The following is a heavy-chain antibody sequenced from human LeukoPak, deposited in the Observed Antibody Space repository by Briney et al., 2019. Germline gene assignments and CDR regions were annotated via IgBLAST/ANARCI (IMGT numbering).Heavy chain of an antibody. CDR1: GYSFTSYW. Sequence: GESLKIYCKGSGYSFTSYWISWVRQMPGKGLEWMGRIDPSDSYTNYNPSFQGHVTISADKSISTAYLQWSSLKASDTAMYYCARHGRGTQIHIVVVTATYYYFDYWGQGTLVTVSS. D-gene: IGHD2-21*02. J-gene: IGHJ4*02. CDR2: IDPSDSYT. CDR3: ARHGRGTQIHIVVVTATYYYFDY. V-gene: IGHV5-10-1*01.